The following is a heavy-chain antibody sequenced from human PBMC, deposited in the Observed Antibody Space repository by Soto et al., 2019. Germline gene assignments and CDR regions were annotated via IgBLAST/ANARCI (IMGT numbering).Heavy chain of an antibody. V-gene: IGHV1-69*13. Sequence: SVKVSCKASGGTFSSYAISWVRQAPGQGLEWMGGIIPIFGTANYAQKFQGRVTITADESTSTAYMELSSLRSEDTAVYYCARAPIVVVPAATKYYYYGMGVWGQGTTVTVSS. CDR2: IIPIFGTA. CDR1: GGTFSSYA. D-gene: IGHD2-2*01. J-gene: IGHJ6*02. CDR3: ARAPIVVVPAATKYYYYGMGV.